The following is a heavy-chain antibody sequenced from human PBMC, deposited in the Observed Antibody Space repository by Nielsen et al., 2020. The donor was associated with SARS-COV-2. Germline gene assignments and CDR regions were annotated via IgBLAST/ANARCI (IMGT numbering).Heavy chain of an antibody. CDR1: GFTFSSYA. CDR2: ISYDGSNK. Sequence: GGSLRLSCAASGFTFSSYAMHWVRQAPGKGLEWVAVISYDGSNKYYADSVKGRFTISRDNSKNTLYLQMNSLRVEDTAVYYCAGLIVVDYWGQGTLVTVSS. D-gene: IGHD3-22*01. CDR3: AGLIVVDY. V-gene: IGHV3-30*04. J-gene: IGHJ4*02.